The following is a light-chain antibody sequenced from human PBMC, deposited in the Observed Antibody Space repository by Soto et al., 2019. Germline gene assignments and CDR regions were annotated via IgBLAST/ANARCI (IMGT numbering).Light chain of an antibody. Sequence: QSVLTQPRSVSGSPGQSVTTSCTGTSSDVGGYNSVSWYQQHPGNAPKLMIYDVAKRPSKVPDRFSGSKSGNTASLTISGLQAEDEADYHCCSYAGSSYVFGNVTKVTVL. J-gene: IGLJ1*01. CDR1: SSDVGGYNS. V-gene: IGLV2-11*01. CDR3: CSYAGSSYV. CDR2: DVA.